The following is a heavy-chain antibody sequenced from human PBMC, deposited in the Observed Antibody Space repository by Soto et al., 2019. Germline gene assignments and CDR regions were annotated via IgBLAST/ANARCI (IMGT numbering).Heavy chain of an antibody. CDR2: IYYSGST. J-gene: IGHJ3*02. Sequence: QLQLQESGPGLVKPSETLSLTCTVSGGSISSSSYYWGWIRQPPGKGLEWIGSIYYSGSTYYNPYLKSRVTISVDTSKNPFSLKLSSVTAADTAVYYCATQFDILTGYYTLPDAFDIWGQGTMVTVSS. CDR3: ATQFDILTGYYTLPDAFDI. D-gene: IGHD3-9*01. CDR1: GGSISSSSYY. V-gene: IGHV4-39*01.